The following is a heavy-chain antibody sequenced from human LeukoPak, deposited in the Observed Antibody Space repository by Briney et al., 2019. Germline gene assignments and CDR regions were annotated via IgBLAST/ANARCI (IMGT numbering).Heavy chain of an antibody. CDR3: TTAQYSGNYYGYFQH. V-gene: IGHV3-15*01. D-gene: IGHD1-26*01. Sequence: GGSLRLSCAASGFTLSNAWMSWVRQAPGTGLEWVGRIQSKTDGGTTDYGAPVKGRFTISRDDSKNTLYLQMNSLKTEDTAVYYCTTAQYSGNYYGYFQHWGQGTLVTVSS. CDR1: GFTLSNAW. CDR2: IQSKTDGGTT. J-gene: IGHJ1*01.